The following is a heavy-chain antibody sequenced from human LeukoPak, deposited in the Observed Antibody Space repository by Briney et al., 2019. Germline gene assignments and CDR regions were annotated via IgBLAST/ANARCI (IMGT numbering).Heavy chain of an antibody. V-gene: IGHV3-43*02. CDR2: TSGDGITT. Sequence: GGSLRLSCAASGFTFHNYAIHWVRQAPGKGLEWVSLTSGDGITTYFADSAKGRFTISRDNSKSSLFLQMNSLRTEDTALYYCARDHVYGGADYWGQGTLVTVSS. CDR3: ARDHVYGGADY. D-gene: IGHD5/OR15-5a*01. J-gene: IGHJ4*02. CDR1: GFTFHNYA.